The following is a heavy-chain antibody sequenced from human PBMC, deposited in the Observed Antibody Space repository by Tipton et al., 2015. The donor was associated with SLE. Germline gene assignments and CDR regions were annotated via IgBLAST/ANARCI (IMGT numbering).Heavy chain of an antibody. CDR2: IYSSGST. V-gene: IGHV4-61*09. CDR1: GGSISSGSYY. D-gene: IGHD4-23*01. J-gene: IGHJ2*01. CDR3: ARGNGGNSLIWYFDL. Sequence: TLSLTCTVSGGSISSGSYYWSWIRQPAGKGLEWIGYIYSSGSTNYNPSLKSRVTISVDTSKNQFSLKLSSVTAADTAVYYCARGNGGNSLIWYFDLWGRGTLVTVSS.